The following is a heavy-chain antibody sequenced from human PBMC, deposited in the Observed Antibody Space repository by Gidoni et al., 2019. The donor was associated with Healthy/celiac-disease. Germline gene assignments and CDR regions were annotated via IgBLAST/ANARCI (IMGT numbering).Heavy chain of an antibody. D-gene: IGHD1-7*01. J-gene: IGHJ6*02. Sequence: EVQLVESGGGLVQPGGPLRLPCAAPGFTFSSYSMNWVRQAPGKGLEWVSYISSSSSTIYYADSVKGRFTISRDNAKNSLYLQMNSLRAEDTAVYYCARSWELGHGMDVWGQGTTVTVSS. V-gene: IGHV3-48*01. CDR3: ARSWELGHGMDV. CDR2: ISSSSSTI. CDR1: GFTFSSYS.